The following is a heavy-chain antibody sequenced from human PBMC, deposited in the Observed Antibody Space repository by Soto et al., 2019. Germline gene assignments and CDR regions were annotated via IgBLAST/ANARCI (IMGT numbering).Heavy chain of an antibody. V-gene: IGHV1-3*01. J-gene: IGHJ5*02. CDR3: ARDLSPHGYGDYGTYFDP. CDR1: GYTFTSYA. CDR2: INAGNGNT. Sequence: GASVKVSCKASGYTFTSYAMHWVRQAPGQRLEWMGWINAGNGNTKYSQKFQGRVTITRDTSASTAYMELSSLRSEDTAVYYCARDLSPHGYGDYGTYFDPWGQGTLVTVSS. D-gene: IGHD4-17*01.